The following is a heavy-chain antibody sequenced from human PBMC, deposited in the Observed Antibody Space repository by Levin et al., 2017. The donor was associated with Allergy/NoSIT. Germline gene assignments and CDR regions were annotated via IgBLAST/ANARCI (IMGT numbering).Heavy chain of an antibody. Sequence: SETLSLTCTVSGGSISSSSYYWGWIRQPPGTGLEWIGSIYYSGSTYYNPSLKSRVTISVDTSKNQFSLKLSSVTAADTAVYYCARHGAGAYGYYFDYWGQGTLVTVSS. V-gene: IGHV4-39*01. D-gene: IGHD4-17*01. CDR3: ARHGAGAYGYYFDY. CDR2: IYYSGST. J-gene: IGHJ4*02. CDR1: GGSISSSSYY.